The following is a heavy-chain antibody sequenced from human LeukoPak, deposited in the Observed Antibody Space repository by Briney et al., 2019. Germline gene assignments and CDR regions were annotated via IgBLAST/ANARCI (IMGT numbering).Heavy chain of an antibody. CDR2: INHSGST. V-gene: IGHV4-34*01. Sequence: SETLSLTCTVSGGSISSYYWSWIRQPPGKGLEWIGEINHSGSTNYNPSLKSRVTISVDTSKYQFSLKLSSVTAADTAVYYCARGLDGMDVWGQGTTVTVSS. CDR3: ARGLDGMDV. J-gene: IGHJ6*02. CDR1: GGSISSYY.